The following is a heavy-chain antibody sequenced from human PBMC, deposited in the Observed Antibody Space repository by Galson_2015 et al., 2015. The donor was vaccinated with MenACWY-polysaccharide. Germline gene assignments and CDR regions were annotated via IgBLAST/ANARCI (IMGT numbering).Heavy chain of an antibody. Sequence: SLRLSCAASGFTFSSYWMTWVRQAPGKGLEWVANIKKDGSEKYYVDSVKGRFTISRDNSKNLLYLQMHSLRAEDTAVYSCARGHYGMDVWGQGTTVTVSS. CDR1: GFTFSSYW. CDR3: ARGHYGMDV. CDR2: IKKDGSEK. J-gene: IGHJ6*02. V-gene: IGHV3-7*01.